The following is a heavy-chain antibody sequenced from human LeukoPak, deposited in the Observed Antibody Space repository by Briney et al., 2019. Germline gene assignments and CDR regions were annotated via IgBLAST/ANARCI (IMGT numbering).Heavy chain of an antibody. CDR3: ARGPGSGWFDY. J-gene: IGHJ4*02. CDR2: INSDGSRT. Sequence: GGSLRLSCAASGFTFSSYWMHWVRQAPGKGRVWVSRINSDGSRTSYADSVKGRFTISRDNAKNTLYLQMYSLRAEDTAVYYCARGPGSGWFDYWGQGTLVTVSS. CDR1: GFTFSSYW. D-gene: IGHD6-19*01. V-gene: IGHV3-74*01.